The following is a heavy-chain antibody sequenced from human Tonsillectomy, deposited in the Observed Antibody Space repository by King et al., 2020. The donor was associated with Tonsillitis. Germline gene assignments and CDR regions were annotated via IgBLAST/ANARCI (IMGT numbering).Heavy chain of an antibody. CDR1: GFTFSSYA. J-gene: IGHJ4*02. V-gene: IGHV3-23*04. Sequence: VQLVESGGGLVQPGGSLRLSCAASGFTFSSYAMSWVRQAPGKGLEWVSAISGSGGSTYYADSVKGRFTITRDNSKNTLLLQMNSLRAEDTAVYYCAKTPLYDFWSGWYFDYWGQGTLVTVSS. CDR3: AKTPLYDFWSGWYFDY. D-gene: IGHD3-3*01. CDR2: ISGSGGST.